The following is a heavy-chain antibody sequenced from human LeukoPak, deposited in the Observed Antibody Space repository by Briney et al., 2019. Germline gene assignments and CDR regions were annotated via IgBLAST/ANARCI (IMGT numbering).Heavy chain of an antibody. V-gene: IGHV1-8*01. Sequence: ASVKVSCKASGYTFSSYDINWVRQAPGQGLEWMAWMNPSSGNTGHAQKFQGRVTMTRDTSMSTVYMELSSLRSEDTAVYYCARHGGDFWSERYNWFDPWGQGTLVTVSS. J-gene: IGHJ5*02. CDR1: GYTFSSYD. CDR2: MNPSSGNT. CDR3: ARHGGDFWSERYNWFDP. D-gene: IGHD3-3*01.